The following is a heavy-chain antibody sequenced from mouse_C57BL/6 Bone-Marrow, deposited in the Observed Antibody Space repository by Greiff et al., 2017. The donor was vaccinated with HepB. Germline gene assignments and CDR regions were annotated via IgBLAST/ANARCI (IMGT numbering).Heavy chain of an antibody. CDR3: ARDWGGDY. CDR1: GFTFSSYA. V-gene: IGHV5-4*01. Sequence: DVKLVESGGGLVKPGGSLKLSCAASGFTFSSYAMSWVRQTPEKRLEWVATISDGGSYTYYTDNVKGRFTISRDNAKNNLYLQMSHLKSEDTAMYYCARDWGGDYWGQGTTLTVSS. J-gene: IGHJ2*01. CDR2: ISDGGSYT.